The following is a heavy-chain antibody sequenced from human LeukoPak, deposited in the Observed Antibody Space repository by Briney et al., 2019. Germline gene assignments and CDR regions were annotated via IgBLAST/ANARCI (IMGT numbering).Heavy chain of an antibody. Sequence: GRSLRLSCAASGFTFSSYAMHWVRQAPGKGLEWVAVISYDGSNKYYADSVKGRFTISRDNAKNSLYLQMNSLRAEDTALYYCAKDRGPRFLYMAVWGKGTTVTVSS. J-gene: IGHJ6*03. D-gene: IGHD3-10*01. CDR2: ISYDGSNK. CDR3: AKDRGPRFLYMAV. V-gene: IGHV3-30*04. CDR1: GFTFSSYA.